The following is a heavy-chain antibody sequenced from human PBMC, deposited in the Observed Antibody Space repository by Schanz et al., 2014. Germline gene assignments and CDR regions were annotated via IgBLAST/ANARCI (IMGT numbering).Heavy chain of an antibody. CDR3: ARDRDQWDGNYLDY. CDR2: IIPILGTA. CDR1: EGAFSRYT. D-gene: IGHD1-26*01. J-gene: IGHJ4*02. V-gene: IGHV1-69*08. Sequence: QVQLVQSGAEVRKPGSSVTVSCKASEGAFSRYTVNAVRQAPGQRLEWMGRIIPILGTANYAQKFQGRVTMTTNTSTSTVYMELRSLTSDDSAVYYCARDRDQWDGNYLDYWGQGTQVTVSS.